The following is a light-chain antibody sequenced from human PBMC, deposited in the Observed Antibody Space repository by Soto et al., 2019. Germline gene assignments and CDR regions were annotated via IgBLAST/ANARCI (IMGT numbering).Light chain of an antibody. CDR2: GAS. J-gene: IGKJ3*01. V-gene: IGKV3-20*01. CDR3: QQYGSSPPHT. Sequence: EIVLTQSPGTLSLSPGERATLSCRASQSVSSSYLAWYQQKPGQAPRLLIYGASSRATGIPDRFSGSGSGTDFTLTISRLEPEDFAVYYCQQYGSSPPHTFGAGTKVDIK. CDR1: QSVSSSY.